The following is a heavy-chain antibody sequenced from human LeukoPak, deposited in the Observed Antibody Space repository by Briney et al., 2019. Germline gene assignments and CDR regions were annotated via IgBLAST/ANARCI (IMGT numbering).Heavy chain of an antibody. V-gene: IGHV3-30*02. CDR1: GFSFNTYG. Sequence: SGGSLRLSCAASGFSFNTYGMHWVRQAPGKGLEWVAFIRDAGINQYSLDSVKGRFTNSRDSSKNTLFLQMNSLRAEDTAVYYCAKVASWSATGYCYYCMEVWGKGTTVTVSS. CDR2: IRDAGINQ. CDR3: AKVASWSATGYCYYCMEV. D-gene: IGHD1-14*01. J-gene: IGHJ6*03.